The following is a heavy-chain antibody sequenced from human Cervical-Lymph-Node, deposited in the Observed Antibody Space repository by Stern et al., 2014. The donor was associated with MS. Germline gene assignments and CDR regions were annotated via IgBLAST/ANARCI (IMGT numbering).Heavy chain of an antibody. D-gene: IGHD3-10*01. Sequence: EQLVESGGGVVQPGRALRLSCATSGFTFSSYGMHWVRLAPGKGLEWVAVIWYDGIKKYYVDSVKGRFTISRDNSKDTLYLQMNNLRVEDTAVYYCVRDGGGFGLGEYYYATDVWGQGTTVTVSS. CDR1: GFTFSSYG. CDR3: VRDGGGFGLGEYYYATDV. V-gene: IGHV3-33*01. CDR2: IWYDGIKK. J-gene: IGHJ6*02.